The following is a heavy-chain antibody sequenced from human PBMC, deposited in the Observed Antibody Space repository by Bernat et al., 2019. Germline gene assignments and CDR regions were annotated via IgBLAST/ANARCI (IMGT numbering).Heavy chain of an antibody. J-gene: IGHJ1*01. V-gene: IGHV3-33*01. CDR3: ASIRGAIIEH. CDR2: IWYDGTKK. Sequence: QMHLVESGGGVVQPGTSLRLSCAASGLTFSSYGMHWVRQAPGKGLEWVAFIWYDGTKKYYADSVKGRFTISRDNSKNTLSLQINSLRVEDTAVYHCASIRGAIIEHWGQGTLVTVSS. CDR1: GLTFSSYG. D-gene: IGHD1-26*01.